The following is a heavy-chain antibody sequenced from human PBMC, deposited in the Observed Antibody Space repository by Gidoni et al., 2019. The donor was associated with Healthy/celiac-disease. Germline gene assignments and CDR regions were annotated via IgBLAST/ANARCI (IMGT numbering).Heavy chain of an antibody. D-gene: IGHD2-15*01. V-gene: IGHV4-34*01. CDR3: ARGDRFRDAFDI. Sequence: QVPLQQWCAGLLKPSESLSLTCAVYGWSFSGYYWSWLRQPPGKGRGWIGEINHSGSTNYNPSQKSRVTISVDTSKNQFSLKLSSGTAADTAVYYGARGDRFRDAFDIWGQGTMVTVSS. CDR1: GWSFSGYY. J-gene: IGHJ3*02. CDR2: INHSGST.